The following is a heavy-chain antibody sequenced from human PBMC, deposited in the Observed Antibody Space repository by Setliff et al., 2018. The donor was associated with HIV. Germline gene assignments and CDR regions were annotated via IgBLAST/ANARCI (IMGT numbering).Heavy chain of an antibody. V-gene: IGHV4-59*01. D-gene: IGHD6-13*01. J-gene: IGHJ5*01. Sequence: SETLSLTCTVSGGSINTYYWTWIRQPPEKGLELIGNVDYFGSTNYSPSLKSRVTVSVDTSKNQFSLNLRSVTAADTAVYYCARGPGSSWFDSWGQGTLVTVSS. CDR2: VDYFGST. CDR1: GGSINTYY. CDR3: ARGPGSSWFDS.